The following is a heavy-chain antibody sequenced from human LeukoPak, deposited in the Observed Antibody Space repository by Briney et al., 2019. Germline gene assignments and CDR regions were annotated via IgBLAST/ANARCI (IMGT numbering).Heavy chain of an antibody. Sequence: GGSLRLSCAASGFTFSSYAMSWVRQAPGKGLEWVAVISYDGSNKYYADSVKGRFTISRDNSKNTLYLQMNSLRAEDTAVYYCASDIVVVVAADPSFDYWGQGTLVTVSS. CDR3: ASDIVVVVAADPSFDY. V-gene: IGHV3-30-3*01. CDR2: ISYDGSNK. CDR1: GFTFSSYA. D-gene: IGHD2-15*01. J-gene: IGHJ4*02.